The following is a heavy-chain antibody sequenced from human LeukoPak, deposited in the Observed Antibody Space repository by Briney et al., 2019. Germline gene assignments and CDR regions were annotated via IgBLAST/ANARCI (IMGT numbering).Heavy chain of an antibody. V-gene: IGHV1-24*01. J-gene: IGHJ2*01. CDR2: SDPEDGET. CDR1: GSTLRDVS. CDR3: VTDRARLFWYFDL. Sequence: ASVKVSCKVSGSTLRDVSIHWVRQAPGKGLEYVGGSDPEDGETFHAQNFQGRVTMTEDTSIDTAYMELRGLRSEDTAVYYCVTDRARLFWYFDLWGRGTLVTVSS. D-gene: IGHD2-21*02.